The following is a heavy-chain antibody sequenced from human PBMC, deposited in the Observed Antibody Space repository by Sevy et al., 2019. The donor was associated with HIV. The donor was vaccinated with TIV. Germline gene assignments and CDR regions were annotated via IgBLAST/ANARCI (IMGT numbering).Heavy chain of an antibody. J-gene: IGHJ6*02. CDR1: GYTFTGYY. Sequence: ASVKVSCKASGYTFTGYYMHWVRQAPGQGLEWMGWINPNSGGTNYAQKFQGWVTMTRDTSISTAYMELSRLRSDDTAVYYCARGREDTAMGHYYYYGMDVWGQGTTVTVSS. D-gene: IGHD5-18*01. V-gene: IGHV1-2*04. CDR2: INPNSGGT. CDR3: ARGREDTAMGHYYYYGMDV.